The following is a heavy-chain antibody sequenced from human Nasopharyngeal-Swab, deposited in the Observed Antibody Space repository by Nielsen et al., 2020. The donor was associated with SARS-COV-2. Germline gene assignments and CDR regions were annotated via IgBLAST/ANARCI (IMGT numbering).Heavy chain of an antibody. V-gene: IGHV3-49*03. CDR2: IRSKAYGGTT. D-gene: IGHD6-6*01. Sequence: GESQKISCTASGFTFGDYAMSWFRQAPGKGLEWVGFIRSKAYGGTTEYAASVKGRFTISRDDSKSIAYLQMNSLKTEDTAVYYCSRSSWAYYYYMDVWGKGTTVTVSS. CDR1: GFTFGDYA. CDR3: SRSSWAYYYYMDV. J-gene: IGHJ6*03.